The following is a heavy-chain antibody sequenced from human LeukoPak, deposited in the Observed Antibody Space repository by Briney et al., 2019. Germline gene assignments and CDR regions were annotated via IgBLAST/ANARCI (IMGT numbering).Heavy chain of an antibody. CDR3: ARVRVIDWGSSYFDY. V-gene: IGHV4-38-2*02. J-gene: IGHJ4*02. Sequence: PSETLSLTCTVSGYSISSGYYWAWIRQPPGKGLEWIGSIYHSGNTYYNPSLKSRVTISLDTSKNQFSLKVSSVTAADTAVYFCARVRVIDWGSSYFDYWGQGNLVTVSS. D-gene: IGHD3-9*01. CDR2: IYHSGNT. CDR1: GYSISSGYY.